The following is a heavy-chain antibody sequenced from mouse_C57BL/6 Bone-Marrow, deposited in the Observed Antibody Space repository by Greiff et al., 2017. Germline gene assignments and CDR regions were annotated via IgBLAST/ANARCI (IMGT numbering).Heavy chain of an antibody. V-gene: IGHV5-6*02. CDR3: ASLYDGSTGYFDY. CDR1: GFTFSSYG. J-gene: IGHJ2*01. Sequence: DVMLVESGGDLVKPGGSLKLSCAASGFTFSSYGMSWVRQTPDKRLEWVATISSGGSYTYYPDSVKGRFTITRDTAKNTLYLQMSSLKSEDTAMYYCASLYDGSTGYFDYWGQGTTLTVSS. CDR2: ISSGGSYT. D-gene: IGHD2-3*01.